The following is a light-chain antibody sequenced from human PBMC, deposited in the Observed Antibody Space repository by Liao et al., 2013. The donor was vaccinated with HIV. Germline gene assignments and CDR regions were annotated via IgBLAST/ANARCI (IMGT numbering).Light chain of an antibody. CDR1: NIGNKN. CDR3: QAWDSSTVI. V-gene: IGLV3-21*01. J-gene: IGLJ2*01. CDR2: YDT. Sequence: SYELTQPPSVSVAPGKTARITCGGNNIGNKNVHWYQQKPGQAPVVVIYYDTDRPSGIPERFSGSNSGNTATLTISGTQAMDEADYYCQAWDSSTVIFGGGTKLTVL.